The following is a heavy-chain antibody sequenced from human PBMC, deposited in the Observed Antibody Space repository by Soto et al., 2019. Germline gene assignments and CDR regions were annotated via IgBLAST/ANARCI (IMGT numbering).Heavy chain of an antibody. D-gene: IGHD3-10*01. V-gene: IGHV1-18*01. CDR2: ITAHNDNT. J-gene: IGHJ4*02. CDR3: ARGRYGAY. Sequence: HVHLVQSGAEVKKPGASVKVSCKCSGYTFTSYGITWVRQAPGQGLEWMGWITAHNDNTDYAQKLLGRVTVTRDTSTSTASMELRSLRTDDTAVYYCARGRYGAYWGQGALVTVSS. CDR1: GYTFTSYG.